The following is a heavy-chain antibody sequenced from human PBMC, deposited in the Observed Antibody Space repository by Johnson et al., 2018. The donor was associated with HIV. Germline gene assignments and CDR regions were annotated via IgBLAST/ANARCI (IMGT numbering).Heavy chain of an antibody. CDR3: ARSRGPMRKDAFDI. CDR2: ISSNGIGT. V-gene: IGHV3-64*01. D-gene: IGHD3-10*01. CDR1: GFTFNKYA. Sequence: VQLVESGGGVVQPGRSLRLSCAASGFTFNKYAIHWVRQAPGKGLEYVSAISSNGIGTYYANSVDGRFTISRDNDKNTLYLEMGSLRVEDMAVYYCARSRGPMRKDAFDIWGQGTKVTVSS. J-gene: IGHJ3*02.